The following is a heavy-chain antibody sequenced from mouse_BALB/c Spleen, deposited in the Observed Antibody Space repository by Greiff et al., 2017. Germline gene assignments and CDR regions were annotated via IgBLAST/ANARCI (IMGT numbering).Heavy chain of an antibody. CDR2: IWAGGST. D-gene: IGHD1-2*01. V-gene: IGHV2-9*02. CDR3: ARLHYCGYAY. Sequence: QVQLKESGPGLVAPSQSLSITCTVSGFSLTSYGVHWVRQPPGKGLEWLGVIWAGGSTNYNSALMSRLSISKDNSKSQVFLKMNSLQTDDTAMYYCARLHYCGYAYWGQGTLVTVSA. CDR1: GFSLTSYG. J-gene: IGHJ3*01.